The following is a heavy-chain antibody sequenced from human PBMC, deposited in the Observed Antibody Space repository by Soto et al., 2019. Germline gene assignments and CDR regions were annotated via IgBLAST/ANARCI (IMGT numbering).Heavy chain of an antibody. CDR2: ISGSGGST. Sequence: EVQLLESGGGLVQPGGSLRLSCAASGFTFSSYAMSWVRQAPGKGLEWVSAISGSGGSTYYADSVKGRFTISRDNSKDTLNLQMNSLRAEDTAVYYCAKEAVVDPPVGVTLGVWGWLDPWGQGTLVTVSS. CDR1: GFTFSSYA. J-gene: IGHJ5*02. CDR3: AKEAVVDPPVGVTLGVWGWLDP. V-gene: IGHV3-23*01. D-gene: IGHD3-16*01.